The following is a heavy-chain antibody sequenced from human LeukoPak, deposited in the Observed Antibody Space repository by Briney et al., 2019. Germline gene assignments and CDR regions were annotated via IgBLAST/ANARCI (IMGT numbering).Heavy chain of an antibody. J-gene: IGHJ3*02. CDR1: GFNFYDYA. Sequence: LSLTCAASGFNFYDYAMHWVRQAPGKGLEWVSGISWNSGSIGYADSVKGRFTISRDNAKNSLYLQMNSLRAEDTALYYCQSSGYYYGAFDIWGQGTMVTVSS. CDR3: QSSGYYYGAFDI. CDR2: ISWNSGSI. D-gene: IGHD3-22*01. V-gene: IGHV3-9*01.